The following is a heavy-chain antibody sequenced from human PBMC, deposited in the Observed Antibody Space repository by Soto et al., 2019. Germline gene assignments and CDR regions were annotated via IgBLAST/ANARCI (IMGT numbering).Heavy chain of an antibody. D-gene: IGHD3-9*01. Sequence: SETLSLTCAVYGLSFIGYYWSWIRQPPGKGLEWIGEINHSGSTNYNPSLKSRVTISVDTSKNQFSLKLSSVTAADTAVYYCARGDTPRWFDPWGQGTLVTVSS. V-gene: IGHV4-34*01. J-gene: IGHJ5*02. CDR2: INHSGST. CDR1: GLSFIGYY. CDR3: ARGDTPRWFDP.